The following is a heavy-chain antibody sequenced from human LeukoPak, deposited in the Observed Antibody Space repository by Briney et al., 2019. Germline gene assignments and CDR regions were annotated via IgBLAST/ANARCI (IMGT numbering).Heavy chain of an antibody. J-gene: IGHJ6*03. D-gene: IGHD3-3*01. V-gene: IGHV4-59*04. CDR2: IYYSGST. Sequence: PGGSLRLSCAASGFTFSDYYMSWIRQPPGKGLEWIGNIYYSGSTYYNPSLKSRVTISVDTSKNQFSLKLSSVTAADTAVYYCARHITIFGVVILNYYMDDWGKGTTVTVPS. CDR3: ARHITIFGVVILNYYMDD. CDR1: GFTFSDYY.